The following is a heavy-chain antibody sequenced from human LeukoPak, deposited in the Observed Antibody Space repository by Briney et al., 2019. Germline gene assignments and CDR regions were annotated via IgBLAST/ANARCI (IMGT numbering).Heavy chain of an antibody. CDR3: ARLAYSSGWYDWYFDL. Sequence: SETLSLTCTVSGGSISGYYWGWIRQPPGKGLEWIGYIYYSGSTNYNPSLKSRVTISVDTSKNQFSLKLSSVTAADTAVYYCARLAYSSGWYDWYFDLWGRGTLVTVSS. CDR1: GGSISGYY. D-gene: IGHD6-19*01. V-gene: IGHV4-59*08. J-gene: IGHJ2*01. CDR2: IYYSGST.